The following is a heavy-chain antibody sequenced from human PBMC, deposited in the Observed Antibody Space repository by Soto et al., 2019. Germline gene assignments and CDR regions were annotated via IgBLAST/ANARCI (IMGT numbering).Heavy chain of an antibody. J-gene: IGHJ5*02. D-gene: IGHD3-22*01. V-gene: IGHV3-21*01. CDR1: GFTFSSYS. CDR2: ISSSSSYI. CDR3: ARDCYDSSGFFDP. Sequence: GGSLRLSCAASGFTFSSYSMNWVRQAPGTGLEWVSCISSSSSYIYYADSVKGRFTISSDNAKNSLYLQMNSLRAEDTAVYYCARDCYDSSGFFDPWGQGTLVTVSS.